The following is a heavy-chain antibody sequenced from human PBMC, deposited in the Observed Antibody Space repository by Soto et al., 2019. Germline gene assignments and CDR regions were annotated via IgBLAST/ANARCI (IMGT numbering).Heavy chain of an antibody. J-gene: IGHJ6*02. CDR2: INPNSGGA. Sequence: ASVKVSCKASGYTFIGYFIHWVRQAPGQGLEWMGWINPNSGGANYAQKFKGWVSMTRDTSIGTAYMELTSPRSDDTAVYYCARGDSTDCSNGVCSFFYNHDMDVWGQGTTVTVSS. D-gene: IGHD2-8*01. CDR1: GYTFIGYF. CDR3: ARGDSTDCSNGVCSFFYNHDMDV. V-gene: IGHV1-2*04.